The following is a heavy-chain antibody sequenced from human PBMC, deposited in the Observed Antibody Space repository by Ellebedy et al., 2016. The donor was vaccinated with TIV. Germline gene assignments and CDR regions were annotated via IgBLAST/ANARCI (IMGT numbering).Heavy chain of an antibody. CDR3: ARPRTGFWSSPFDY. Sequence: GESLKISXAASGFTFSSYWMSWVRQAPGKGLEWVVNIKQDGSEKYYVDSVKGRFTISRDNAKNSLYLQMNSLRAEDTAVYYCARPRTGFWSSPFDYWGQGTLVTVSS. D-gene: IGHD3-3*01. CDR1: GFTFSSYW. CDR2: IKQDGSEK. V-gene: IGHV3-7*01. J-gene: IGHJ4*02.